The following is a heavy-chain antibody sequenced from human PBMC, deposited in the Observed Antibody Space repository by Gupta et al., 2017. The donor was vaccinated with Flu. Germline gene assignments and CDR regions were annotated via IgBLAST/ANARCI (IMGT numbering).Heavy chain of an antibody. Sequence: EVQLVESGGGLVQPGRSLRLSCAASGFTFDDYAMHWVRQAPGKGLEWVSGISWNSGSIGYADSVKGRFTISRDNAKNSLYLQMNSLRAEDTALYYCAKGINWEVGDNYDYWGQGTLVTVSS. J-gene: IGHJ4*02. CDR3: AKGINWEVGDNYDY. D-gene: IGHD3-10*01. CDR2: ISWNSGSI. CDR1: GFTFDDYA. V-gene: IGHV3-9*01.